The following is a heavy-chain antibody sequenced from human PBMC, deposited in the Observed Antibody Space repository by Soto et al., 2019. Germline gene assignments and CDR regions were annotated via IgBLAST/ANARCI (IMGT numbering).Heavy chain of an antibody. V-gene: IGHV3-7*05. CDR3: VRDLSTGYGFGY. J-gene: IGHJ4*02. D-gene: IGHD5-18*01. CDR1: GFDFRRYC. CDR2: INEDGSNQ. Sequence: DVQLVESGGALVQPGGCLRLSCTASGFDFRRYCMLWVLQAPGEGLEWVADINEDGSNQWYGDSVKGRFTISRDNAGNSLFLQMPSLRGDDTAVYYCVRDLSTGYGFGYWGQGTLVTVSS.